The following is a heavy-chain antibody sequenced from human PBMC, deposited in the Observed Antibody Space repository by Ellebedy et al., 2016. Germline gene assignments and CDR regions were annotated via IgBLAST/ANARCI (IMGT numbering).Heavy chain of an antibody. CDR1: GYTFTSYA. J-gene: IGHJ5*02. CDR2: INAGNGNT. V-gene: IGHV1-3*01. D-gene: IGHD1-26*01. CDR3: ARTIVGANPWFDP. Sequence: ASVKVSCKASGYTFTSYAMHWVRRAPGQRLEWMGWINAGNGNTKYSQKFQGRVTITRDTSASTAYMELSSLRSEDTAVYYCARTIVGANPWFDPWGQGTLVTVSS.